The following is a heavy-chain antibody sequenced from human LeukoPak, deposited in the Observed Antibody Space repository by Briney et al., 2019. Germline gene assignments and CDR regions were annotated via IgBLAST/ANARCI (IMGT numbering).Heavy chain of an antibody. D-gene: IGHD6-13*01. CDR1: GGSISSDSYY. J-gene: IGHJ4*02. CDR2: IYASGKI. CDR3: ARGHIAAASTWDY. Sequence: PSETLSLTCTVSGGSISSDSYYRSWIRQPAGKGLEWIGRIYASGKIDYNPSLKSRVTISVDTSKNQFSLKLNSVTAADTAVYYCARGHIAAASTWDYWGQGTLVTVSS. V-gene: IGHV4-61*02.